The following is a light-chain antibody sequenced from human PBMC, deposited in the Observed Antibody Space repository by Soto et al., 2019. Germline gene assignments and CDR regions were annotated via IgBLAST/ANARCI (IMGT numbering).Light chain of an antibody. CDR1: QSVSSY. V-gene: IGKV3-11*01. Sequence: EIVLTQSPATLSLSPGERATLSCRASQSVSSYLAWYQQKPGQAPRLLIYDASNRATGIPGRFSGSGSGTDFTLTISSLEPEDFAVYYCHQRSNWPWTFGQGTKVDIK. J-gene: IGKJ1*01. CDR3: HQRSNWPWT. CDR2: DAS.